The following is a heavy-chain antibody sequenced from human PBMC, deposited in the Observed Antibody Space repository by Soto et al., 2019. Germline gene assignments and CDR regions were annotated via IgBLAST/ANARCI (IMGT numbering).Heavy chain of an antibody. CDR2: IYPGDYDT. J-gene: IGHJ6*02. V-gene: IGHV5-51*01. CDR3: ARWGTVIIPNYYYSGMDV. Sequence: PGESLKISCKGSGYSFTSYWISWVRQMPGKGLEWMGIIYPGDYDTRYSPSFQGQVTISADKSISTAYLQWSSLKASDTAMYYCARWGTVIIPNYYYSGMDVWGQGTTVTVSS. D-gene: IGHD4-17*01. CDR1: GYSFTSYW.